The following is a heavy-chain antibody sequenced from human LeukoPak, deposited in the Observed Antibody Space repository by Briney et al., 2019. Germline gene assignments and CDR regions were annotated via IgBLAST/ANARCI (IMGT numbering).Heavy chain of an antibody. CDR1: GGSFSGYY. J-gene: IGHJ4*02. V-gene: IGHV3-11*01. Sequence: LSLTCAVYGGSFSGYYMSWIRQAPGKGLEWVSYISSSGSTIYYADSVKGRFTISRDNAKNSLYLQMNSLRAEDTAVYYCARDLKLYYDSSGYYGFDYWGQGTLVTVSS. CDR2: ISSSGSTI. CDR3: ARDLKLYYDSSGYYGFDY. D-gene: IGHD3-22*01.